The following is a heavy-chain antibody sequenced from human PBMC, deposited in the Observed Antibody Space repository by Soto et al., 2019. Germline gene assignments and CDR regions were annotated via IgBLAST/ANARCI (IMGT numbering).Heavy chain of an antibody. CDR3: ARVVDDSSNFDY. J-gene: IGHJ4*02. CDR1: GGSISSYY. D-gene: IGHD3-22*01. CDR2: IYYSGST. V-gene: IGHV4-59*01. Sequence: PSETLSLTCTVSGGSISSYYWSWIRQPPGKGLEWIGYIYYSGSTNYNPSLKSRVTISVDTSKNQFSLKLSSVTAADTAVYYCARVVDDSSNFDYWGQGTLVTVSS.